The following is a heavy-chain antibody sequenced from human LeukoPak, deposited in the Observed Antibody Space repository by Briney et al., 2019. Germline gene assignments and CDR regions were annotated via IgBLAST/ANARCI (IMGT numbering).Heavy chain of an antibody. J-gene: IGHJ4*02. CDR1: GGSFSGYF. CDR3: ARAYKASPLHNAVDS. CDR2: TDHSGTT. V-gene: IGHV4-34*01. Sequence: SETLSLTCAVYGGSFSGYFWSWIRQTPGKGLEWIGETDHSGTTNYNPSLKSRVIISPDTSKSQFSLKVNSVTAADTAVYYCARAYKASPLHNAVDSWGQGTLVTVSS. D-gene: IGHD1-14*01.